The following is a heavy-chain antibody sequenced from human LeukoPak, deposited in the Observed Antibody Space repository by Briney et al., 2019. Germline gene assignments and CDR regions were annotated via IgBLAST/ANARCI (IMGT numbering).Heavy chain of an antibody. V-gene: IGHV4-34*01. D-gene: IGHD4-23*01. J-gene: IGHJ4*02. CDR2: INDRGPT. CDR3: ARDPTTVVTVPYYFDF. CDR1: GGSFSGYF. Sequence: SETLSLTCAVYGGSFSGYFWKWIRQSPGKGLEWIAEINDRGPTNYHPSLKRLVTISVDTSKNQFSLTLTAVTAADTGVYYCARDPTTVVTVPYYFDFWGQGTPVTVSS.